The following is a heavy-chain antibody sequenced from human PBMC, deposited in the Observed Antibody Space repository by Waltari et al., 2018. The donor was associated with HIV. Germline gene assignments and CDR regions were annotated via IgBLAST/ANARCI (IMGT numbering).Heavy chain of an antibody. J-gene: IGHJ4*02. CDR2: INPNTGDT. CDR1: GYTFAGYY. Sequence: QVQLVQSGAEVKKPGASVKVSCKASGYTFAGYYIHWVRQAPGHGLEWRGRINPNTGDTNYAQKFQGRVTMTRDTSITTAYMELRRLRSDDRAVYYCAITRLYCTTTRCDPTDYFDYWGQGTLVTVSS. CDR3: AITRLYCTTTRCDPTDYFDY. D-gene: IGHD2-2*01. V-gene: IGHV1-2*06.